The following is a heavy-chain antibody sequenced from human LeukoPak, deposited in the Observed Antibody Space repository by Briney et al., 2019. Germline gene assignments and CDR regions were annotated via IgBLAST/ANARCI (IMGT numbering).Heavy chain of an antibody. V-gene: IGHV4-39*07. D-gene: IGHD3-3*01. Sequence: PSETLSLTCTVSGGSISSSSYYWGWIRQPPGKGLEWIGSIYYSGSTYYNPSLKSRVTISVDTSKNQFSLKLSSVTAADTAVYYCARGWYYDFWSGYFQFDYWGQGTLVTVSS. CDR2: IYYSGST. CDR1: GGSISSSSYY. J-gene: IGHJ4*02. CDR3: ARGWYYDFWSGYFQFDY.